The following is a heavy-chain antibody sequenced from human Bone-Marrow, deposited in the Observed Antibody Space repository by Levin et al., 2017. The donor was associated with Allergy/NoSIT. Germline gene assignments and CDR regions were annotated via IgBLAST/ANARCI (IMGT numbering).Heavy chain of an antibody. D-gene: IGHD3-3*01. J-gene: IGHJ6*03. Sequence: SCAASGFTFRNYVMSWVRQAPGKGLEWVSGIGGSGSNIYYADAVKGRFTISRDNSKNTLYLQMNSLRAEDTAVYYCAKSMGDFWSGSYPDYYYYMDVWGKGTTVTVSS. CDR1: GFTFRNYV. V-gene: IGHV3-23*01. CDR3: AKSMGDFWSGSYPDYYYYMDV. CDR2: IGGSGSNI.